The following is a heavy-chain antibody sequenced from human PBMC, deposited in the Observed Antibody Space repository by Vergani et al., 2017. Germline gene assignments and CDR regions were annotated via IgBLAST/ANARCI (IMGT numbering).Heavy chain of an antibody. J-gene: IGHJ4*02. V-gene: IGHV4-30-4*08. CDR3: ARGERTGSYYYFDY. CDR2: IHYSGST. Sequence: QVQLQESGPGLVKPSQTLSLTCTVSGGPISSGDYYWSWIRQPPGKGLEWIGYIHYSGSTYYKPSLKRRVTISVDTSKNQFSLKLSSVTAADTAVYYCARGERTGSYYYFDYWGQGTLVTVSS. CDR1: GGPISSGDYY. D-gene: IGHD3-10*01.